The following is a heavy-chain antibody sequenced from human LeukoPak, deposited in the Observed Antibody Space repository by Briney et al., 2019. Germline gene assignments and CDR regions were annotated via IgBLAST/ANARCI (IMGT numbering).Heavy chain of an antibody. J-gene: IGHJ4*02. D-gene: IGHD6-6*01. CDR3: AKTGLYSSSSRGYFDY. V-gene: IGHV3-23*01. Sequence: GGSLRLSCAASGFPFSSYAMNWVRQAPGKGLEWVSAISASGRSTYYADSVKGHFTISRDNSKNTLYLQMNNLRAEDTAIYYCAKTGLYSSSSRGYFDYWGQGTLVTVSS. CDR1: GFPFSSYA. CDR2: ISASGRST.